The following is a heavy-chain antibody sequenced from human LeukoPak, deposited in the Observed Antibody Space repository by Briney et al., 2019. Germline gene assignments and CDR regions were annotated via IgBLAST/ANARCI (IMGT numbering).Heavy chain of an antibody. Sequence: GGSLRLSCAPSGFTFSSYSMYCGREAPGQGLEWVSSISSSSSYTYYTHSVKGTYTISRDNAKNSLNLQINGLRAEDTAVYYCARDSVAAAGGLDYYYYMDVWGKGTTVTVSS. D-gene: IGHD6-13*01. J-gene: IGHJ6*03. V-gene: IGHV3-21*03. CDR3: ARDSVAAAGGLDYYYYMDV. CDR2: ISSSSSYT. CDR1: GFTFSSYS.